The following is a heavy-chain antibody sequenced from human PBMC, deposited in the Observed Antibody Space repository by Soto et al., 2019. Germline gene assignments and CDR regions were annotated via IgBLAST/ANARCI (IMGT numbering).Heavy chain of an antibody. Sequence: GESLKISCKGSGYSFTIYWIGWVRQMPGKGLEWMGIIYPGDSDTRYSPSFQGQVTISADKSISTAYLQWSSLKASDTAMYYCARVGFRIVATIGGMDVWGQGTTVTVSS. V-gene: IGHV5-51*01. D-gene: IGHD5-12*01. CDR1: GYSFTIYW. CDR2: IYPGDSDT. CDR3: ARVGFRIVATIGGMDV. J-gene: IGHJ6*02.